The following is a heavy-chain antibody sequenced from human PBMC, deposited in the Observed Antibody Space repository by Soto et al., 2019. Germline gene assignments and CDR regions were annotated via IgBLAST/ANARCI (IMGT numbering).Heavy chain of an antibody. V-gene: IGHV1-18*01. CDR1: GYTFTSYG. Sequence: ASVKVSCKASGYTFTSYGISWVRQAPGQGLEWMGWISAYNGNTNYAQKLQGRVTMTTDTSTSTAYMELRSLRSDDTAVYYCARGSGGSGLYYYYGMDVWGQGTTVTVSS. J-gene: IGHJ6*02. CDR2: ISAYNGNT. D-gene: IGHD2-15*01. CDR3: ARGSGGSGLYYYYGMDV.